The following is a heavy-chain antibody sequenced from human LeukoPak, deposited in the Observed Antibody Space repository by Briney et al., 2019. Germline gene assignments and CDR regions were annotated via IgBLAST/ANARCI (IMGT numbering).Heavy chain of an antibody. CDR3: VKDKYYDNSAYWSGAFDI. J-gene: IGHJ3*02. Sequence: GGSLRLSCSASGFTFRTYAMHWVRQAPGKGLECVSTISSNGGRTYYADSVKGRFTISRDNSKNTLYLQMSSLRADDTSVYYCVKDKYYDNSAYWSGAFDIWGQGTMVTVSS. CDR2: ISSNGGRT. V-gene: IGHV3-64D*09. CDR1: GFTFRTYA. D-gene: IGHD3-22*01.